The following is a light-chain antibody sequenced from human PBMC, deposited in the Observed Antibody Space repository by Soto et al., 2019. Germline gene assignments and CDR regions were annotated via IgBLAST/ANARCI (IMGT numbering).Light chain of an antibody. J-gene: IGLJ2*01. CDR1: SGSVSTSYY. CDR2: NTY. Sequence: QTVVTQEPSFSVSPGGTVTLTCGLSSGSVSTSYYPSWYQQTPGQAPRTLIYNTYTRSSGVPDRFSASILGDKAALTITGAQADDESDYYCVLYMVSGISVFGGGTKVTVL. V-gene: IGLV8-61*01. CDR3: VLYMVSGISV.